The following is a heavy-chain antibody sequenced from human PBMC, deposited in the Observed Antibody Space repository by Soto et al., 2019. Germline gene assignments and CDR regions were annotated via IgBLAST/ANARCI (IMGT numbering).Heavy chain of an antibody. V-gene: IGHV4-61*01. J-gene: IGHJ2*01. CDR2: VYFSGST. Sequence: SETLSLTCTVSGGSVTSGSYYWSCIRQPPGKGLEWIGYVYFSGSTIYNPSLKSRVTVSVDTSKNQFSLKLSSVTAADTAVYFCAITMPFNWYFDLWGPGTLVTGSS. CDR1: GGSVTSGSYY. CDR3: AITMPFNWYFDL. D-gene: IGHD2-2*01.